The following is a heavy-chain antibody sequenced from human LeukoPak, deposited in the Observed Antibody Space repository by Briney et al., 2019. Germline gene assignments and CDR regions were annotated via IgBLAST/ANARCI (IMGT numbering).Heavy chain of an antibody. CDR1: GFTLSSHF. CDR2: IGSGGNFI. V-gene: IGHV3-21*01. D-gene: IGHD6-13*01. CDR3: ARERYSTIQNDGLDM. Sequence: GGSLRLSCAASGFTLSSHFINRVRQASGRGLEWVSSIGSGGNFIYYADSVKGRFTISRDNAKNSLYLQMNSLRAEDTAVYYCARERYSTIQNDGLDMWGQGTMVIVSS. J-gene: IGHJ3*02.